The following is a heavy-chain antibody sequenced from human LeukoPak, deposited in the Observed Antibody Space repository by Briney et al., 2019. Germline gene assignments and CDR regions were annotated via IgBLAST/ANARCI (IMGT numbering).Heavy chain of an antibody. J-gene: IGHJ3*02. D-gene: IGHD5-18*01. CDR3: ATDRADTAMPGDAFDI. CDR1: GYTLTELS. V-gene: IGHV1-24*01. CDR2: FDPEDGET. Sequence: ASVKVSCKVSGYTLTELSMHWVRQAPGKGLEWMGGFDPEDGETIYAQKFQGRVTMTEDTSTDTAYMELSSLRSEDTAVYYCATDRADTAMPGDAFDIWGQGTMVTVSS.